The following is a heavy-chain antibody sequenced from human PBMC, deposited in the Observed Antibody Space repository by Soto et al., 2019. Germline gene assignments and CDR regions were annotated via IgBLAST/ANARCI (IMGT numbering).Heavy chain of an antibody. J-gene: IGHJ6*02. CDR3: ARDLRSYYSPSQPTRGMDV. D-gene: IGHD3-10*01. Sequence: SVKVSCKASGVTFSSYAISWVRQAPGQGLEWMGGIIPIFGTANYAQRFQGRVTITADESTSTAYMELSSLRSEDTAVYYCARDLRSYYSPSQPTRGMDVWGQGTTVTVSS. CDR2: IIPIFGTA. V-gene: IGHV1-69*13. CDR1: GVTFSSYA.